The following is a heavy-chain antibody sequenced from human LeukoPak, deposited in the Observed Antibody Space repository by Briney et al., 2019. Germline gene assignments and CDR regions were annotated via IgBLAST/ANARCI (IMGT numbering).Heavy chain of an antibody. J-gene: IGHJ4*02. CDR3: ARRGTVSGTATY. Sequence: GESPKISRKGSGYRFSNYWVGWVRQMPGKGPEGVGIIYPSDSDTRYSPSFQGQVTISADKSISTAYLQWSSLKASDTAMYYCARRGTVSGTATYWGQGTLVTVSS. D-gene: IGHD6-19*01. CDR1: GYRFSNYW. CDR2: IYPSDSDT. V-gene: IGHV5-51*01.